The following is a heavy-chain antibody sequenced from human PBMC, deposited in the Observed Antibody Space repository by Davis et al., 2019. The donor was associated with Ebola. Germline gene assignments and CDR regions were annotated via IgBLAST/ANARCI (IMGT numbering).Heavy chain of an antibody. J-gene: IGHJ4*02. V-gene: IGHV4-59*01. CDR3: ARGHDYGDSEYFDY. D-gene: IGHD4-17*01. Sequence: PSETLSLTCTVSGGSISSYYWSWIRQPPGKGLEWIGYIYYSGSTNYNPSLKSRVTISVDTSKNQFSLKLSSVTAADTAVYYCARGHDYGDSEYFDYWGQGTLVTVSS. CDR2: IYYSGST. CDR1: GGSISSYY.